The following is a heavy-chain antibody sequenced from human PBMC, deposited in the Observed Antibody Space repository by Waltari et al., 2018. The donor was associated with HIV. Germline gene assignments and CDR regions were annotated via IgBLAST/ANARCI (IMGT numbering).Heavy chain of an antibody. D-gene: IGHD1-26*01. V-gene: IGHV1-8*01. Sequence: QAQLVQSGAEVKKSGASVKVSCKASGYTFTNHDINWVRQATGQGLEWMGWINPNSGNTGYAQKFQGRVTMTRNTSISTAYMELSSLNSEDTAVDYCARGLSGATTLSDYWGQGTLVTVSS. CDR3: ARGLSGATTLSDY. CDR2: INPNSGNT. J-gene: IGHJ4*02. CDR1: GYTFTNHD.